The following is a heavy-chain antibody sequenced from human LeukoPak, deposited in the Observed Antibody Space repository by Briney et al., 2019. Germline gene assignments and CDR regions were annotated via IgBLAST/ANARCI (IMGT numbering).Heavy chain of an antibody. CDR1: GYTFTSYY. CDR3: ARVRSSSGSDY. D-gene: IGHD6-19*01. CDR2: INSSGGGT. V-gene: IGHV1-46*01. J-gene: IGHJ4*02. Sequence: GASVKVSCKASGYTFTSYYIHWVRQAPGQGLEWMGIINSSGGGTSYAQKFQGRVTMTRDTSTSTVYMELSSLRSEDTAVYYCARVRSSSGSDYWGQGTLVTVSS.